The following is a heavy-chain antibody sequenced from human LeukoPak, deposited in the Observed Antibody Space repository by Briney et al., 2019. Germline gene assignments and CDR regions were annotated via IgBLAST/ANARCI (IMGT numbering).Heavy chain of an antibody. Sequence: GGSLRLSCAASGLTFSSYWMSWVRQAPGKGLEWVANIKQDGSEKYYVDSVKGRFTISRDNAKNSLYLQMNSLRAEDTAVYYCARLREIPVFGVVTKSTSYFDYWGQGTLVTVSS. CDR3: ARLREIPVFGVVTKSTSYFDY. CDR2: IKQDGSEK. J-gene: IGHJ4*02. CDR1: GLTFSSYW. V-gene: IGHV3-7*01. D-gene: IGHD3-3*01.